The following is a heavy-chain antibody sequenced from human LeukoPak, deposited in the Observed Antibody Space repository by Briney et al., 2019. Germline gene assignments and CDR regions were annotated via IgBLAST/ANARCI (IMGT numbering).Heavy chain of an antibody. CDR1: GFTFSTFW. CDR2: LRQGGSEK. V-gene: IGHV3-7*03. Sequence: GGSLRLSCAASGFTFSTFWMSWVRQAPGKGLEFVASLRQGGSEKYIVDSMKGRFTISRDNAKNSLYLQMNSLRAEDTALYYCAKEAVAGPIDYWGQGTLVTVSS. CDR3: AKEAVAGPIDY. J-gene: IGHJ4*02. D-gene: IGHD6-19*01.